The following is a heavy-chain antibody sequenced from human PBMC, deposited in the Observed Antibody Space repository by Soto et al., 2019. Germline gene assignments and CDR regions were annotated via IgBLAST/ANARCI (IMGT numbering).Heavy chain of an antibody. Sequence: QLQLQESGPGLVKPSETLSLTCTVSGGSIRGSSSYWDWIRQPPGKGLEWIGSIYYSGSPYYNPSLKSRVIISMDKSKNQFSLNVSSVTAADTAVYYCARRRGVVQDGMDVCGQRPTVIVS. D-gene: IGHD3-3*01. CDR3: ARRRGVVQDGMDV. CDR1: GGSIRGSSSY. CDR2: IYYSGSP. J-gene: IGHJ6*02. V-gene: IGHV4-39*01.